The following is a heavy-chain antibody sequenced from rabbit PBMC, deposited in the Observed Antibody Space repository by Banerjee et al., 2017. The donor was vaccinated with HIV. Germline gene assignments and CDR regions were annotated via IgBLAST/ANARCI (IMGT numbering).Heavy chain of an antibody. CDR3: ARYIDSGMDP. D-gene: IGHD1-1*01. V-gene: IGHV1S69*01. CDR1: GFSLSTYA. CDR2: ITNAGTA. J-gene: IGHJ6*02. Sequence: QSVEESGGRLVTPGTTLTLTCTVSGFSLSTYAMTWVRQAPGKGLEWIGIITNAGTAYANWVNGRFTISKTSTTVDLRIISPTTEDTATYFCARYIDSGMDPWGQGTLVTVS.